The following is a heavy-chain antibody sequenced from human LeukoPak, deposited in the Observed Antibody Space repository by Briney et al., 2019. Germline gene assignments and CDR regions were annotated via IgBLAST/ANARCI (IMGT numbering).Heavy chain of an antibody. Sequence: SETLSLTCTVSGGSISSYYWSWIRQPLGKGLEWIGYIYYSGSTNYNPSLKSRVTISVDTSKNQFSLKLSSVTAADTAVYYCARVPSSGYYYYYYYMDVWGKGTTVTVSS. CDR3: ARVPSSGYYYYYYYMDV. D-gene: IGHD3-22*01. CDR2: IYYSGST. CDR1: GGSISSYY. V-gene: IGHV4-59*01. J-gene: IGHJ6*03.